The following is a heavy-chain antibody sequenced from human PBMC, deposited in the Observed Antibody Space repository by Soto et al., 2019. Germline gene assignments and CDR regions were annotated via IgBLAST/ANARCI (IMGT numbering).Heavy chain of an antibody. Sequence: SETLSLTCTVSGGSISSGDYYWRWIRQPPGKGLEWIGYIYYSGSTYYNPSLKSRVTISVDTSKNQFSLKLSSVTAADTAVYYCARTPVVVITTPFDYWGQGTLVTVSS. D-gene: IGHD3-22*01. CDR2: IYYSGST. J-gene: IGHJ4*02. V-gene: IGHV4-30-4*01. CDR3: ARTPVVVITTPFDY. CDR1: GGSISSGDYY.